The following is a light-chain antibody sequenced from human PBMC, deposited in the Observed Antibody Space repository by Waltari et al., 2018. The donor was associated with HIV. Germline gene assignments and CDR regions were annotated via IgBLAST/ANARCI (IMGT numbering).Light chain of an antibody. J-gene: IGLJ3*02. CDR1: ALPKQS. CDR3: QSADSNASLWV. Sequence: SYELTQPPSVSVSPGQTARITCSGDALPKQSAYWYQQRPGQAPVLVIYKDTERPSGIPERFSGSSSWTTATLTIIGVQAQDEADYHCQSADSNASLWVFGGGTKLTVL. V-gene: IGLV3-25*03. CDR2: KDT.